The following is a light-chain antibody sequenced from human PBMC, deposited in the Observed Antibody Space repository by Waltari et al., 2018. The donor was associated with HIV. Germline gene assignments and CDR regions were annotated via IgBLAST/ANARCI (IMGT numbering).Light chain of an antibody. CDR1: QRALQRNGHNG. CDR3: MQALQIPLT. J-gene: IGKJ4*02. CDR2: LGS. Sequence: VMTQSPLSLHVTPGEPASILCKSSQRALQRNGHNGVRWLFESPGQSPHVLIYLGSSRASGVPDRFSGSGSGTDLKLTISRVEAEDVGIYYCMQALQIPLTFGGGTRLEI. V-gene: IGKV2-28*01.